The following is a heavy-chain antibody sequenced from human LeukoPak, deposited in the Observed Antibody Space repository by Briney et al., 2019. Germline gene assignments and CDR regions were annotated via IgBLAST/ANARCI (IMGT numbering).Heavy chain of an antibody. V-gene: IGHV1-69*04. D-gene: IGHD3-22*01. CDR3: ARGLGGTMIVVVGYGAFDI. CDR2: IIPILGIA. J-gene: IGHJ3*02. Sequence: GSSVKVSCKASGGTFSSYAISWVRQAPGQGLEWMGRIIPILGIANYAQKFQGRVTITADKCTSTAYMELSRLRSEDTDVYYCARGLGGTMIVVVGYGAFDIWGQGTMVTVSS. CDR1: GGTFSSYA.